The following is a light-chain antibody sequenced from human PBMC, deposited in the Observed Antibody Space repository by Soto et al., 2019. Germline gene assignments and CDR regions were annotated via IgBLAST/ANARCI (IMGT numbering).Light chain of an antibody. CDR2: GAS. Sequence: EIVLTQSPGTLSLSPGERATLSCRASQTVSSSSLAWYQQKPGQAPRLLIYGASSRTTGIPDKFSGSGSGTDFTLTISSLEPEDFAVYYCHQYISSPWTFGQGNKVEIE. V-gene: IGKV3-20*01. CDR3: HQYISSPWT. J-gene: IGKJ1*01. CDR1: QTVSSSS.